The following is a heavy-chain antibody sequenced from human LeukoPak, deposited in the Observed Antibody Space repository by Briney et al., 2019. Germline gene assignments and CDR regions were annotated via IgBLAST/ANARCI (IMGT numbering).Heavy chain of an antibody. D-gene: IGHD2-15*01. CDR1: DGSITNSY. CDR3: ARGPRATATQAFDI. CDR2: IYTTGST. V-gene: IGHV4-4*07. J-gene: IGHJ3*02. Sequence: SETLSLTCTVSDGSITNSYWSWIRQPAGMGLEWIGRIYTTGSTNYNPSLNSRVTMSVDTSKNQFSLKLNSVTAADTAVYYCARGPRATATQAFDIWGQGTMVTVSS.